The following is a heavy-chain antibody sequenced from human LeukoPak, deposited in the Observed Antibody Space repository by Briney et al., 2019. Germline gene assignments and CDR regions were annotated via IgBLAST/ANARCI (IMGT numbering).Heavy chain of an antibody. CDR2: ISGSGGST. Sequence: GGSLRLSCAASGFTFSSYAMSWVRQAPGKGLEWVSAISGSGGSTYYADSVKGRFTISRDNSKNTLYLQMNSLRAEDTAVYYCAKSPYYYDSSGRGYALDIWGQGTMVTVSS. CDR1: GFTFSSYA. V-gene: IGHV3-23*01. J-gene: IGHJ3*02. CDR3: AKSPYYYDSSGRGYALDI. D-gene: IGHD3-22*01.